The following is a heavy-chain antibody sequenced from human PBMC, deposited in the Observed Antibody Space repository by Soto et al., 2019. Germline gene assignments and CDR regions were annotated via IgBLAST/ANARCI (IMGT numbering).Heavy chain of an antibody. CDR1: GISIDNYY. CDR3: VRDVGGSGWFAP. CDR2: IYSSGTT. V-gene: IGHV4-4*07. Sequence: SETLSLTCTVSGISIDNYYCSWIRQAAGKGLEWIGRIYSSGTTNYNPSLKSRVTMSVDMSKSQFSLNVRSVTAADTAVYYCVRDVGGSGWFAPWGQGTLVTVSS. J-gene: IGHJ5*02.